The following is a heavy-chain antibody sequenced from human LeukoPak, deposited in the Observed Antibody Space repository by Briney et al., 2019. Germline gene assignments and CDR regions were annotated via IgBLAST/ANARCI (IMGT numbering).Heavy chain of an antibody. Sequence: GGYLRLSCAASGFTFSSDSMNWVRQAPRKGLEWVSSISSSSSYIYYADSVKGRFTISRDNAKNSLYLQMNSLRAEDTAVYYCARDGSFDYWGQGTLVTVPS. J-gene: IGHJ4*02. CDR2: ISSSSSYI. V-gene: IGHV3-21*01. D-gene: IGHD1-26*01. CDR1: GFTFSSDS. CDR3: ARDGSFDY.